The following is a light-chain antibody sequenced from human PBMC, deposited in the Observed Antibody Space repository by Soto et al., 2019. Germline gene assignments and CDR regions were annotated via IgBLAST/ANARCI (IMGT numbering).Light chain of an antibody. Sequence: QSALTQPPSASGSPGQSVTISCTGTTSDVGAYNYVSWYQQHPGKAPKLIIVEVSKRPSGVPDRFSGSKSGNTASLTVSGLRAEDEADYYCSSYAGSNKDVFGTGTKVTVL. J-gene: IGLJ1*01. CDR2: EVS. CDR3: SSYAGSNKDV. CDR1: TSDVGAYNY. V-gene: IGLV2-8*01.